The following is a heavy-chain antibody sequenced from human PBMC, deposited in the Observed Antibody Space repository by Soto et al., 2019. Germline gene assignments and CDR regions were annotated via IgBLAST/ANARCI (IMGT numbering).Heavy chain of an antibody. V-gene: IGHV3-33*01. CDR3: ARDLKIAAACYAFDI. CDR1: GFTFSSYG. CDR2: IWYDGSNK. J-gene: IGHJ3*02. Sequence: GGSLRLSCAASGFTFSSYGMHWVRQAPGKGLEWVAVIWYDGSNKYYADSVKGRFTISRDNSKNTLYLQMNSLRAEDTAVYYCARDLKIAAACYAFDIWGQGTMVTVSS. D-gene: IGHD6-13*01.